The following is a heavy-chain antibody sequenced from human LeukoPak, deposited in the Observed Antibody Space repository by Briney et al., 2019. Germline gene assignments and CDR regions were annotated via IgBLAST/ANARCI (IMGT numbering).Heavy chain of an antibody. D-gene: IGHD4-17*01. J-gene: IGHJ4*02. CDR2: ISISGSKT. CDR3: TNEIRPNDY. V-gene: IGHV3-23*01. CDR1: EFDFSSHA. Sequence: GGSLRLSCAASEFDFSSHAMTWVRQAPGKGLEWVSAISISGSKTYYADSVKGRFTISRDNSKNTLYLQMNSLRAEDTAVYYCTNEIRPNDYWGQGTQVTVSS.